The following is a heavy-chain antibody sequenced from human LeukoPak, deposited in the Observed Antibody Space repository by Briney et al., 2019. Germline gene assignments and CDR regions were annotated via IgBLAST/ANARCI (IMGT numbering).Heavy chain of an antibody. D-gene: IGHD1-26*01. CDR2: IKTDTDGGTT. Sequence: PGGSLRLSCAAYGFTFSSAWMSWVRQAPGKGLEWVGRIKTDTDGGTTDYAVPVKGRFTISRDDSTNTLYLQMDRLETEDTATYSWTTLSGLHFDSWGQGARVTISS. CDR1: GFTFSSAW. V-gene: IGHV3-15*01. CDR3: TTLSGLHFDS. J-gene: IGHJ4*02.